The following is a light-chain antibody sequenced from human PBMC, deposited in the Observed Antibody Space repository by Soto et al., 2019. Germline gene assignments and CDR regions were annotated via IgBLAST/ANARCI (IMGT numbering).Light chain of an antibody. Sequence: DIQMTQSPSSVSASVGDRVTITCRASQDISRRLAWYQQKPGKAPKVLIYAAATLQSGVPSRFIGSGSGTYFNVTIGSLQRRELATYYCQQDNSLLPLTFGGGTKVEIK. CDR1: QDISRR. CDR3: QQDNSLLPLT. V-gene: IGKV1-12*01. CDR2: AAA. J-gene: IGKJ4*01.